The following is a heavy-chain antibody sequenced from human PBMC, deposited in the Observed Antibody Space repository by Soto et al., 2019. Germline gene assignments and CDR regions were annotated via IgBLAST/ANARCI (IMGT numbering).Heavy chain of an antibody. Sequence: ASVKVSCKASGYTFTSYDINWVRQATGQGLEWMGWMNPNSGNTGYAQKFQGRVTMTRNTSISTAYMELSSLRSEDTAVYYCARAPRFMNDAFDIWGQGTMVTVSS. CDR1: GYTFTSYD. J-gene: IGHJ3*02. V-gene: IGHV1-8*01. D-gene: IGHD3-3*01. CDR2: MNPNSGNT. CDR3: ARAPRFMNDAFDI.